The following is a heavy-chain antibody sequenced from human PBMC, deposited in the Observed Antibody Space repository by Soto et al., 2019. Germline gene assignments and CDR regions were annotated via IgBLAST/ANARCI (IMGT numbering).Heavy chain of an antibody. CDR3: ARLGLDLEFDR. Sequence: SVKVSCKSYGDSFSRFAVSWVRRAPGEGLEWMGGIIPVTGTANYIDKFRGRLTITADESSSTVYMELSSLRSEDTAVYYCARLGLDLEFDRWGQGTLVTVSS. J-gene: IGHJ4*02. CDR2: IIPVTGTA. V-gene: IGHV1-69*13. CDR1: GDSFSRFA.